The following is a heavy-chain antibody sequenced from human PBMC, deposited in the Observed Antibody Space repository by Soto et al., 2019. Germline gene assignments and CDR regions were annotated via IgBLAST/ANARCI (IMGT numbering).Heavy chain of an antibody. V-gene: IGHV4-39*01. CDR3: ARRYYDFWSGYLSLYYFDY. CDR1: GGSISSSSYY. Sequence: PSETLSLTCTVSGGSISSSSYYWGWIRQPPGKGLEWIGSIYYSGSTCYNPSLKSRVTISVDTSKNQFSLKLSSVTAADTAVYYCARRYYDFWSGYLSLYYFDYWGQGTLVTVSS. J-gene: IGHJ4*02. CDR2: IYYSGST. D-gene: IGHD3-3*01.